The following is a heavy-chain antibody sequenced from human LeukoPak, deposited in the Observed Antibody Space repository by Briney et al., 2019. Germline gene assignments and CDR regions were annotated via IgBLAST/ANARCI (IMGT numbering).Heavy chain of an antibody. J-gene: IGHJ4*02. CDR2: ISSSSSYI. CDR1: GFTFSGYS. D-gene: IGHD2-15*01. V-gene: IGHV3-21*01. CDR3: ARDYYCSGGSCYSPHY. Sequence: GGSLRLSXAASGFTFSGYSMNWVRQAPGKGLEWVSSISSSSSYIYYADSVKGRFTISRDNAKNSLYLQMNSLRAEDTAVYYCARDYYCSGGSCYSPHYWGQGTLVTVSS.